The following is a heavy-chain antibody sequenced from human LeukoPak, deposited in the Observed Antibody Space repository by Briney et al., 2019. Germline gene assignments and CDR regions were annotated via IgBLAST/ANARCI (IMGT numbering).Heavy chain of an antibody. V-gene: IGHV3-23*01. CDR1: GFTFSSYA. CDR3: AKDGLVVAATTRYNWFDP. Sequence: GASLRLSCAASGFTFSSYAMSWVRRAPGKGLEWVSSISGSGGTTYYADSVKGRFTISRDNSKNTLFLQMNSLRTEDTAVYYCAKDGLVVAATTRYNWFDPWGQGALVTVSS. CDR2: ISGSGGTT. D-gene: IGHD2-15*01. J-gene: IGHJ5*02.